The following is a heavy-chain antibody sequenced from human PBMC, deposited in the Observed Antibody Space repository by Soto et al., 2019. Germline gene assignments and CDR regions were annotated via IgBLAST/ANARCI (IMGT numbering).Heavy chain of an antibody. V-gene: IGHV4-61*08. J-gene: IGHJ4*02. CDR2: IYYSGST. Sequence: TLSLTCTVSGGSISSGGYYWSWIRQHPGKGLEWIGYIYYSGSTNYNPSLKSRVTISVNTSKNQFSLKLSSVTAADTAVYYCARSVDTAMVFDYWGQGTLVTVSS. D-gene: IGHD5-18*01. CDR1: GGSISSGGYY. CDR3: ARSVDTAMVFDY.